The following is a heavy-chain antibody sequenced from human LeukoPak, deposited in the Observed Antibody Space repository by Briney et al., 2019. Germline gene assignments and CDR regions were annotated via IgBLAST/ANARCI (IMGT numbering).Heavy chain of an antibody. CDR3: ARDLQENGMDV. CDR2: ISYDGSNK. D-gene: IGHD4-11*01. J-gene: IGHJ6*02. V-gene: IGHV3-30-3*01. Sequence: GGSLRLSCAASGFTFSSYAMHWVRQAPGKGLEWVAVISYDGSNKYYADSVKGRFTISRDNSKNTLYLQRNSLRAEDTAVYYCARDLQENGMDVWGQGTTVTVSS. CDR1: GFTFSSYA.